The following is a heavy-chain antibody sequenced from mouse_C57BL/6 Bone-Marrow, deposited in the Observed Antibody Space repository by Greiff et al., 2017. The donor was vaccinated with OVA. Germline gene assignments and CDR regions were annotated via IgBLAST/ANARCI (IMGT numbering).Heavy chain of an antibody. D-gene: IGHD2-3*01. Sequence: EVQLQQSGAELVRPGASVKLSCTASGFNIKDDYMHWVKQRPEQGLEWIGWIDPENGDTEYASKFQGKATITADTSSNTAYLQLSSLTSEDTAVYYCTSDGYPYAMDDWGQGTSVTVSS. V-gene: IGHV14-4*01. CDR2: IDPENGDT. J-gene: IGHJ4*01. CDR1: GFNIKDDY. CDR3: TSDGYPYAMDD.